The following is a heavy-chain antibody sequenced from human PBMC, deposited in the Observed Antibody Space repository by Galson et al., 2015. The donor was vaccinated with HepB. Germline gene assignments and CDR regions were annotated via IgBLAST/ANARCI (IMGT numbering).Heavy chain of an antibody. CDR3: ATRRQTTRRVGYYGMDV. CDR2: IYSGGST. CDR1: GFTFSSYG. D-gene: IGHD4-11*01. Sequence: SLRLSCAASGFTFSSYGMHWVRQAPGKGLEWVSVIYSGGSTYYADSVKGRFTISRDNSKNTLYLQMNSLRAEDTAVYYCATRRQTTRRVGYYGMDVWGQGTTVTVSS. J-gene: IGHJ6*02. V-gene: IGHV3-NL1*01.